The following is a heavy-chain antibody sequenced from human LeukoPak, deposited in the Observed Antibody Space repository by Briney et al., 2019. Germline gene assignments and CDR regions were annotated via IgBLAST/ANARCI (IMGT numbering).Heavy chain of an antibody. D-gene: IGHD4-17*01. J-gene: IGHJ4*02. Sequence: SETLSLTCTVSDASMSIYYWTWIRQPPGKGLEWIGYIYSSGNTNSNPSLKSRVTISVDTSKNQSSLNLNSVTAADTAVYYCARGGEAGLADWGQGTLVTVSS. V-gene: IGHV4-59*01. CDR3: ARGGEAGLAD. CDR1: DASMSIYY. CDR2: IYSSGNT.